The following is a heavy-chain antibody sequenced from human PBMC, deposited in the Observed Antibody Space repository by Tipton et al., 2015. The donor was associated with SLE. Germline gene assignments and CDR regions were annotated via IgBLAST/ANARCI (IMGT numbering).Heavy chain of an antibody. V-gene: IGHV4-31*03. CDR1: GGAITSGGYY. CDR2: ISNSGTT. CDR3: ARRGTWFDP. Sequence: TLSLTCTVSGGAITSGGYYWSWIRQHPGKGLEWIGYISNSGTTSYNPSLKSRLTISIETSKNQFSLKLSSVTAADTAVYYCARRGTWFDPWGQGTLVTVSS. J-gene: IGHJ5*02.